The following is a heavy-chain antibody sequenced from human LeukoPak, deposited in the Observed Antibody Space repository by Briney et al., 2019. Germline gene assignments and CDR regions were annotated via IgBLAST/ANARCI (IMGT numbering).Heavy chain of an antibody. CDR2: INHSGST. CDR3: ARKRKGSSSTSCYDY. V-gene: IGHV4-34*01. CDR1: GGSISSYY. J-gene: IGHJ4*02. D-gene: IGHD2-2*01. Sequence: PSETLSLTCTVSGGSISSYYWSWIRQPPGKGLEWIGEINHSGSTNYNPSLKSRVTISVDTSKNQFSLKLSSVTAADTAVYYCARKRKGSSSTSCYDYWGQGTLVTVSS.